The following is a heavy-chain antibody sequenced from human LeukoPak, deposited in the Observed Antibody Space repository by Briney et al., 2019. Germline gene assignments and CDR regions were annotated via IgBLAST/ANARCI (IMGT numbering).Heavy chain of an antibody. Sequence: SETLSLTCTVSGGSISGSTSYYTGWIRQPPGKGLEWIGSVSYNGNTYYNPPLKSRVTISVDTSKNHFSLELNSVTAADTAVYYCAGSAGGDGYNWVYWGQGTLVTVSP. CDR3: AGSAGGDGYNWVY. J-gene: IGHJ4*02. V-gene: IGHV4-39*02. CDR1: GGSISGSTSYY. CDR2: VSYNGNT. D-gene: IGHD5-24*01.